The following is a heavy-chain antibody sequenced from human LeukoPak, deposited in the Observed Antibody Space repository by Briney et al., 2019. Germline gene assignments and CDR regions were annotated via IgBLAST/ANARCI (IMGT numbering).Heavy chain of an antibody. Sequence: GGSLRLSCAASRFTFSSYNMNWVRQAPGKGLEWISLISASSGTIYYADSVKGRFTISRDNAKDSLYLQMNSLRAEDTAVYYCSRESRPAALDYWGQGTLVTVSS. CDR1: RFTFSSYN. D-gene: IGHD2-2*01. V-gene: IGHV3-48*04. J-gene: IGHJ4*02. CDR2: ISASSGTI. CDR3: SRESRPAALDY.